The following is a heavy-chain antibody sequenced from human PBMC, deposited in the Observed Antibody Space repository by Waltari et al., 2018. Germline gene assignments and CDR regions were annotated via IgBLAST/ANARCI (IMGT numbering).Heavy chain of an antibody. CDR1: GFTFSSYS. J-gene: IGHJ4*02. CDR3: ARVIGGGYGIGY. CDR2: ISSSSSYI. Sequence: EVQLVESGGGLVKPGGSLRLSCAASGFTFSSYSMNWVRQAPGKGLEWVSSISSSSSYIYYADSVKGRFTISRDNAKNSLYLQMNSLRAEDTAVYYCARVIGGGYGIGYWGQGTLVTVSS. D-gene: IGHD3-10*01. V-gene: IGHV3-21*01.